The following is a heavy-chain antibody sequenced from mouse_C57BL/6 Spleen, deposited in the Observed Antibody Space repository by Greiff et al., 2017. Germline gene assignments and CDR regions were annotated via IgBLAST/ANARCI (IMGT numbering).Heavy chain of an antibody. CDR3: ARDYGSGGGFAY. J-gene: IGHJ3*01. CDR1: GFSLTSYG. Sequence: QVQLKESGPGLVQPSQSLSITCTVSGFSLTSYGVHWVRQSPGKGLEWLGVIWRGGSRDNNAAFISRLSTSKDNSKSQVFFKMNSLQADETAIYYCARDYGSGGGFAYWGQGTLVTVSA. CDR2: IWRGGSR. V-gene: IGHV2-2*01. D-gene: IGHD1-1*01.